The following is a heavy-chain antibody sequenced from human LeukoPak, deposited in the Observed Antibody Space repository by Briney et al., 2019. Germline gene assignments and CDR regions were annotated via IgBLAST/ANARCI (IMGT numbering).Heavy chain of an antibody. Sequence: GGSLRLSCAASGFTFSSYGMSWVRQAPGKGLEWVSAISGSGGSTYYADSVKGRFTISRDNSKNTLYLQMNSLRADDTAVYYCARDRLRLGYERTNWFDPWGQGTLVTVSS. V-gene: IGHV3-23*01. CDR3: ARDRLRLGYERTNWFDP. D-gene: IGHD2-15*01. J-gene: IGHJ5*02. CDR1: GFTFSSYG. CDR2: ISGSGGST.